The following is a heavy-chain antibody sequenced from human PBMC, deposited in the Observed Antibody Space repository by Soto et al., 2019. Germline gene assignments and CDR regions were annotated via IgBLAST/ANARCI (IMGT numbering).Heavy chain of an antibody. CDR1: GYTFTDYA. D-gene: IGHD3-16*01. J-gene: IGHJ4*02. V-gene: IGHV1-3*01. CDR3: AREGAHYAPFDL. Sequence: QAQLVQSGAEAKQPGASVKVSCKASGYTFTDYALHWVRQAPGQGLEWLGWTNDGNGNTGYSRKFQGRVTNDRDRSATTAYIEVTSLTSEDTAIYYCAREGAHYAPFDLWGQGTLVTVSS. CDR2: TNDGNGNT.